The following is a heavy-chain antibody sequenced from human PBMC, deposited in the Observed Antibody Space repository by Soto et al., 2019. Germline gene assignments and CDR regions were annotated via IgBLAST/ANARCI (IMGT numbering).Heavy chain of an antibody. D-gene: IGHD4-17*01. J-gene: IGHJ4*02. CDR3: ARDKGYGDQRTLGY. V-gene: IGHV3-53*01. Sequence: EVQLVESGGGLNQPGGSLRLSCAASGFAVSSAYMSWVRQAPGRGLEWLSVIYSGGGTYYADSVKGRFTTSRDSYKNMFFLQMNDLRAEDTAIYYCARDKGYGDQRTLGYWGQGTLVTVSS. CDR1: GFAVSSAY. CDR2: IYSGGGT.